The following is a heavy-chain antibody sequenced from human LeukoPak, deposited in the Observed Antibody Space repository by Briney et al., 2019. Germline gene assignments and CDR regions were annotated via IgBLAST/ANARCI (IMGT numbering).Heavy chain of an antibody. CDR1: GFTFSIYA. D-gene: IGHD3-22*01. V-gene: IGHV3-23*01. J-gene: IGHJ4*02. Sequence: PGGSLRLSCAASGFTFSIYAMSWVRQAPGKGLQWVSSITSRGESTWYVDSVKGRFTITGDNSENTLYLQMHSLRAEDTAVYYCARDRPNYYGSDGHYYRRDGDYWGRGTLVSVSP. CDR3: ARDRPNYYGSDGHYYRRDGDY. CDR2: ITSRGEST.